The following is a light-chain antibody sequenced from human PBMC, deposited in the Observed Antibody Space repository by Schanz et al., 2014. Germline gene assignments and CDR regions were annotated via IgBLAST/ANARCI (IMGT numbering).Light chain of an antibody. CDR1: QSVSSTY. J-gene: IGKJ1*01. Sequence: EIVLTQSPGTLSLSPGERATLSCRASQSVSSTYLAWYQQKPGQAPRLLIYGASTRATGIPARFSGSGSGTEFSLTISSLQSEDFAVYYCQQYNNWLTWTFGQGTKVEIK. CDR2: GAS. V-gene: IGKV3-15*01. CDR3: QQYNNWLTWT.